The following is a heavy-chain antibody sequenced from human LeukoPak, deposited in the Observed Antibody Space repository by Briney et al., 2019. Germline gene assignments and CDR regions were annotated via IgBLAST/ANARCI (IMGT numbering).Heavy chain of an antibody. CDR1: GFTFTNSW. Sequence: PGGSLRLSCAASGFTFTNSWMAWVRQAPGKGLEWVANIKQDGSTKHYAASLKGRFTISRDNPKNSLYLQMNSLRADDTAVYYCARDTDGSLDYWGQGILVTVAS. V-gene: IGHV3-7*01. CDR3: ARDTDGSLDY. D-gene: IGHD1-26*01. CDR2: IKQDGSTK. J-gene: IGHJ4*02.